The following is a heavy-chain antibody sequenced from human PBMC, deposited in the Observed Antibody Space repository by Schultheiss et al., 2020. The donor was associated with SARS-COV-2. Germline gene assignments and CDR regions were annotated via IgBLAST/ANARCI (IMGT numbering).Heavy chain of an antibody. D-gene: IGHD3-22*01. Sequence: GGSLRLSCAASGFTFDDYAMHWVRQAPGKGLEWVSLISWDGGSTYYADSVKGRFTISRDNSKNTLYLQMSSLRAEDTAVYYCVRSLLTDLVVVTVGAFDIWGQGTMVTVTS. CDR2: ISWDGGST. J-gene: IGHJ3*02. CDR3: VRSLLTDLVVVTVGAFDI. V-gene: IGHV3-43D*03. CDR1: GFTFDDYA.